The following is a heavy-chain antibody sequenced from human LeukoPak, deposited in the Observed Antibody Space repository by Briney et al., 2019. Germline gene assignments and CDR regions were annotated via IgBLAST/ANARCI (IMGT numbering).Heavy chain of an antibody. Sequence: GGSLRLSCAASGFTVNTNYMSWVRQAPGKGLEWVSVIYTGGYTYYADSAKGRFTISRDNSKNTLYLQMNSLRAEDTAVYYCARALGHYYGSGGNYYFDHWGQGTLVTVSS. CDR3: ARALGHYYGSGGNYYFDH. V-gene: IGHV3-53*01. CDR2: IYTGGYT. CDR1: GFTVNTNY. J-gene: IGHJ4*02. D-gene: IGHD3-10*01.